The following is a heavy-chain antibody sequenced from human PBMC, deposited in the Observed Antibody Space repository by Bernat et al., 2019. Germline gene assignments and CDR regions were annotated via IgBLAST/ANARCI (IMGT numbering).Heavy chain of an antibody. CDR3: ARDSSSTLYYYGMDV. J-gene: IGHJ6*02. Sequence: EVQLVESGGGLVKPGGSLRLSCAASGFTFSSYSMNWVRQAPGKGLEWVSSISSSSSYIYYADSVKGRFTISRDNAKNSLYLQMNSLRAEDTAVCYCARDSSSTLYYYGMDVWGQGTTVTVSS. V-gene: IGHV3-21*01. D-gene: IGHD6-6*01. CDR1: GFTFSSYS. CDR2: ISSSSSYI.